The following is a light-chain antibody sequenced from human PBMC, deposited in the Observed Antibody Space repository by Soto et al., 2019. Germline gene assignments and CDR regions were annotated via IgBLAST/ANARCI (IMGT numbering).Light chain of an antibody. Sequence: QSVLTQPPSASGSPGQSVTISCTGTSSDVGAYIYVSWYQQHPGTAPKLIIYEVNKRPSGVPDRFSGSWSGNTASLTVSGLQPEDAADYYCISYAGNHNLVFGGGTKLTVL. J-gene: IGLJ2*01. CDR3: ISYAGNHNLV. CDR2: EVN. CDR1: SSDVGAYIY. V-gene: IGLV2-8*01.